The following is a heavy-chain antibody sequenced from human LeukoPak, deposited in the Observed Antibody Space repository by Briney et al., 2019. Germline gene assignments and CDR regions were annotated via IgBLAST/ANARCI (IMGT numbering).Heavy chain of an antibody. Sequence: SESLSLTRTVSGGSTRSYFWSSIRQPAGPGLEWIGYIYTSGSTNYNPSLKSRVTISVDTSKNQFSLKLSSVTAADTAVYYCARRYYYYMDVWGKGTTVTVSS. CDR3: ARRYYYYMDV. CDR2: IYTSGST. CDR1: GGSTRSYF. J-gene: IGHJ6*03. V-gene: IGHV4-4*09.